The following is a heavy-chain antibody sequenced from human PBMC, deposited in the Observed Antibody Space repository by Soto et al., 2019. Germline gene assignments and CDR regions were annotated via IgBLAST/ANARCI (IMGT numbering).Heavy chain of an antibody. D-gene: IGHD1-7*01. V-gene: IGHV3-9*01. J-gene: IGHJ6*02. CDR1: GFTFDDYA. CDR2: ISWNSGSI. Sequence: GGSLRLSCAASGFTFDDYAMHWVRQAPGKGLEWVSGISWNSGSIGYADSVKGRFTISRDNAKNSLYLQMNSLRAEDTALYYCAKDIKVKLRAGTAGMDVWGQGTTVTVSS. CDR3: AKDIKVKLRAGTAGMDV.